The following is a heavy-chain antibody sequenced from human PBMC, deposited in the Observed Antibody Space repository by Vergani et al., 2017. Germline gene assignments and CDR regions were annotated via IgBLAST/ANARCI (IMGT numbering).Heavy chain of an antibody. CDR1: NFFISSNAYY. V-gene: IGHV4-38-2*02. J-gene: IGHJ4*02. Sequence: QVQLKESGPGLVKPSETLSLTCTVSNFFISSNAYYWGWIRQAPGRGLEWIGSLHHNGATSHNPSLRSRVTMSVDTSKNQFSLSLNSVTAADTAIYYCARGSRAAGYSGPDSWGQGTRVTVSS. CDR2: LHHNGAT. CDR3: ARGSRAAGYSGPDS. D-gene: IGHD6-13*01.